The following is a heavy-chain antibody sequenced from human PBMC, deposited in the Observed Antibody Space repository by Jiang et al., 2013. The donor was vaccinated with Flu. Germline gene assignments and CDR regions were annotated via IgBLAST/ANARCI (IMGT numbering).Heavy chain of an antibody. CDR3: ARGRVGATGWDYFDY. CDR1: GYTFTGYY. Sequence: GAEVKKPGASVKVSCKASGYTFTGYYMHWVRQAPGQGLEWMGWINPNSGGTNYAQKFQGRVTMTRDTSISTAYMELSRLRSDDTAVYYCARGRVGATGWDYFDYWGQGTLVTVSS. V-gene: IGHV1-2*02. D-gene: IGHD1-26*01. CDR2: INPNSGGT. J-gene: IGHJ4*02.